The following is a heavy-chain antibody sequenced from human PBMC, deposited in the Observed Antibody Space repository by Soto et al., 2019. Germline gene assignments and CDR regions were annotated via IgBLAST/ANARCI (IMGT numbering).Heavy chain of an antibody. CDR2: ISAHTGSS. J-gene: IGHJ3*01. CDR3: ARAFFYQGSGSRGYSFDAFDF. CDR1: GYTFTSSG. V-gene: IGHV1-18*01. Sequence: QVQLVQSGAEVKKPGASVKVSCKASGYTFTSSGMSWVRQAPGQGLEWMGWISAHTGSSEYAQRFQGRVTMTTDSSTSTAYMELRSLRSDDTAVYYCARAFFYQGSGSRGYSFDAFDFWGPGTLVTVSS. D-gene: IGHD3-22*01.